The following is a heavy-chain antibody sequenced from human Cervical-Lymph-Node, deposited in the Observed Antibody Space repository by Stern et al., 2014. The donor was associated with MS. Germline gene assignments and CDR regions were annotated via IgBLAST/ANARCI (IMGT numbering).Heavy chain of an antibody. CDR1: GGTFSSYP. CDR2: IILIYGTT. CDR3: ARVGIGSYYDISAPWGFDY. J-gene: IGHJ4*02. V-gene: IGHV1-69*06. Sequence: QVQLVQSGAEVKKPGSSVKVSCTASGGTFSSYPISWVRQAPGQGLEWMGGIILIYGTTTYAQRFQGRVTITADKSTGTAYMELSSLRSEDTAVYYCARVGIGSYYDISAPWGFDYWGQGTLVTVSS. D-gene: IGHD3-22*01.